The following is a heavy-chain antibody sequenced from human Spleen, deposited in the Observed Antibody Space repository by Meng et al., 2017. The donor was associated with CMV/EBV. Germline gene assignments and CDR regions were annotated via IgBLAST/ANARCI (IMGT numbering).Heavy chain of an antibody. Sequence: ASVKVSCKASGYTFTSHYINWVRQAPGQGLEWMGWINPNSGDTNYAQKFQGRVTMTRDTSISTAYMELRRLKSDDTAVYYCARGYSSAHIYFDYWGQGTLVTVSS. V-gene: IGHV1-2*02. J-gene: IGHJ4*02. D-gene: IGHD6-25*01. CDR3: ARGYSSAHIYFDY. CDR1: GYTFTSHY. CDR2: INPNSGDT.